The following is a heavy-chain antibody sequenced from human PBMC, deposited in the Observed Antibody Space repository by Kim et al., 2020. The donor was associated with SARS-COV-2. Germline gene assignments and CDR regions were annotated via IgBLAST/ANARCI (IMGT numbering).Heavy chain of an antibody. Sequence: SVKVSCKASGGTFSSYVISWVRQAPGQGLEWMGGIIPIFGTANYAQKFQGRVTITADESTSTAYMELSSLRSEDTAVYYCAAAGSGSYYWGGYYFDYWGQGTLVTVSS. J-gene: IGHJ4*02. V-gene: IGHV1-69*13. CDR2: IIPIFGTA. D-gene: IGHD3-10*01. CDR3: AAAGSGSYYWGGYYFDY. CDR1: GGTFSSYV.